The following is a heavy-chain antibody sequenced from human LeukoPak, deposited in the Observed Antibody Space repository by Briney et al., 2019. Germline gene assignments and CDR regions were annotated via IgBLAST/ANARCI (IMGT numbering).Heavy chain of an antibody. CDR3: AKRIQSAMATGY. V-gene: IGHV3-21*04. Sequence: GGSLRLSCAASGFTFSSYSMNWVRQAPGKGLEWVSSISTSSSYINYADSVKGRFTISRDNSKNTLYLQMNSLRAEDTAVYYCAKRIQSAMATGYWGQGTLVTVSS. CDR2: ISTSSSYI. D-gene: IGHD5-18*01. CDR1: GFTFSSYS. J-gene: IGHJ4*02.